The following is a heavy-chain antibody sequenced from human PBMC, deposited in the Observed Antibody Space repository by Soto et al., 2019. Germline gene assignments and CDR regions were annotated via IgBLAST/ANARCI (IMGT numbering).Heavy chain of an antibody. CDR1: GDSISSVSDY. V-gene: IGHV4-39*07. CDR2: IESSGPT. Sequence: SETLSLTCLVSGDSISSVSDYWAWIRQPPGKGLGWSASIESSGPTYYTPSLKSRVTIAVDTSKNQFSLKLSSGTAAETAVYYCARDQAYYGSGSSLWAYYYYYGLDVWGQVTTVT. J-gene: IGHJ6*02. CDR3: ARDQAYYGSGSSLWAYYYYYGLDV. D-gene: IGHD3-10*01.